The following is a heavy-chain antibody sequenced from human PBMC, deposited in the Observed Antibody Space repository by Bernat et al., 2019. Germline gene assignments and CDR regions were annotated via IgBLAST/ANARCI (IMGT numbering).Heavy chain of an antibody. CDR3: AKAIEVGWFGELLFDY. V-gene: IGHV3-23*01. CDR2: ISGSGCST. Sequence: EVQLLESGGGLVQPGGSLRLSCAASGFTFSSYAMSWVRQAPGKGLEWVSAISGSGCSTYYADSVKRRFTISRDNSKNTLYLQMNSLRAEDTTVYYCAKAIEVGWFGELLFDYWGQGTLVTVSS. CDR1: GFTFSSYA. D-gene: IGHD3-10*01. J-gene: IGHJ4*02.